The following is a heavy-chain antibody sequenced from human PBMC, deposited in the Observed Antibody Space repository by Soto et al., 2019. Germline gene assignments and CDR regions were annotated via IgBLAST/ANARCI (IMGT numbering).Heavy chain of an antibody. J-gene: IGHJ5*02. D-gene: IGHD1-26*01. CDR3: AKNQGVELVPLATVDWFDP. V-gene: IGHV3-23*01. CDR1: GFIFENFG. Sequence: GGSLRLSCAASGFIFENFGMSWVRQAPGKGLEWISSISGSGFKKYYADSVKGRFTISRDNSKSTVYLELNNLGAEDTAVYHCAKNQGVELVPLATVDWFDPWGQGSVVTVSS. CDR2: ISGSGFKK.